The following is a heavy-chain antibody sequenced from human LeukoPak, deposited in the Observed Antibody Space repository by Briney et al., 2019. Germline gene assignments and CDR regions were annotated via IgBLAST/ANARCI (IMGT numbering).Heavy chain of an antibody. Sequence: AGGSLRLSCAASGFTFSSYWMSWVRQAPGKGLEWVANTKQDGSEKYYVDSVKGRFTISRDNAKNSLYLQMNSLRAEDTAVYYCAREVVVVGQSYDYWGQGTLVTVSS. D-gene: IGHD2-15*01. CDR3: AREVVVVGQSYDY. CDR1: GFTFSSYW. V-gene: IGHV3-7*01. CDR2: TKQDGSEK. J-gene: IGHJ4*02.